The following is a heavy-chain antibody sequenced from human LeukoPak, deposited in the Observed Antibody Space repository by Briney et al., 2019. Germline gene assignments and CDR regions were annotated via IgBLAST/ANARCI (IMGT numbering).Heavy chain of an antibody. D-gene: IGHD2-2*02. Sequence: ASVKVSCKASGYTFTSYDINWVRQAPGQGLEWMGWMNPNSGNTGYAQKFQGRVTMTRNTSISTAYMELSSLRSEDTAVYYCARSHIVVVPAAIDYYYYGMDVWGQGTTVTVSS. CDR3: ARSHIVVVPAAIDYYYYGMDV. J-gene: IGHJ6*02. CDR2: MNPNSGNT. CDR1: GYTFTSYD. V-gene: IGHV1-8*01.